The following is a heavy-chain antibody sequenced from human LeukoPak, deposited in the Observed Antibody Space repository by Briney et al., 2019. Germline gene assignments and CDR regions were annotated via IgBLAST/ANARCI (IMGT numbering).Heavy chain of an antibody. Sequence: SETLSLTCTVSGGSISSGDYYWSWIRQPPGKGLEWIGYIYYSGSTYYNPSLKSRVTMSVDTSKNQFSLKLSSVSAADTAVYYCARDDYDSSGYRFDYWGQGTLVTVSS. J-gene: IGHJ4*02. CDR1: GGSISSGDYY. CDR3: ARDDYDSSGYRFDY. CDR2: IYYSGST. V-gene: IGHV4-30-4*01. D-gene: IGHD3-22*01.